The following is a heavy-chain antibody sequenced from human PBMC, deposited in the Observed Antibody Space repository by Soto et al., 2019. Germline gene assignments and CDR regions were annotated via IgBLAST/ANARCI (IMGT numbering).Heavy chain of an antibody. V-gene: IGHV1-18*01. CDR2: ISAYNGNT. CDR1: GYTFTSYG. Sequence: ASVKVSCKASGYTFTSYGISWVRQAPGQGLEWMGWISAYNGNTNYAQKLQGRVTMTTDTSTSTAYMELRSLRSDDTAVYYCSTSLLGYCSSTSCYTGGNFDYWGQGTLVTFSS. D-gene: IGHD2-2*02. CDR3: STSLLGYCSSTSCYTGGNFDY. J-gene: IGHJ4*02.